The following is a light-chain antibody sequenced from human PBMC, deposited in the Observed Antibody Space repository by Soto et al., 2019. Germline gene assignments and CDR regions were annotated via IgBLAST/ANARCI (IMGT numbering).Light chain of an antibody. CDR3: QQYYSTPYT. CDR1: QSVLYSSNNKNY. CDR2: WAS. J-gene: IGKJ2*01. V-gene: IGKV4-1*01. Sequence: DILMTQSPDSLAVSLGERATINCKSSQSVLYSSNNKNYLAWYQRKPGQPPNLLIYWASTRESGVPDRFSGSGSGTDFTLTISSLQAEDVAVYYCQQYYSTPYTFGQGTKLEIK.